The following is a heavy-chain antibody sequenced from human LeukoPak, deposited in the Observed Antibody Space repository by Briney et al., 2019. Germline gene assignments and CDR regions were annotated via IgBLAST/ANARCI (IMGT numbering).Heavy chain of an antibody. D-gene: IGHD3-22*01. CDR3: AKSEADSSGYLGKWGINAFDI. V-gene: IGHV3-23*01. J-gene: IGHJ3*02. Sequence: GGSLRLSCAASGFTFSSYWMSWVRQAPGKGLEWVSAISGSGGSTYYADSVKGRFTISRDNSKNTLYLQMNSLRAEDTAVYYCAKSEADSSGYLGKWGINAFDIWGQGTMVTVSS. CDR2: ISGSGGST. CDR1: GFTFSSYW.